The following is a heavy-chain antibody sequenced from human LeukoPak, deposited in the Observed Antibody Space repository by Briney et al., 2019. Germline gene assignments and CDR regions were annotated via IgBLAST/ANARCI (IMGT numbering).Heavy chain of an antibody. J-gene: IGHJ5*02. Sequence: SVKVSCKASGGTSSSYAISWVQQAPGQGLEWMGRIIPIFGTANYAQKFQGRVTITTDESTSTAYMELSSLRSEDTAVYYCAREPYSSSWSDPWGQGTLVTVSS. CDR3: AREPYSSSWSDP. D-gene: IGHD6-13*01. CDR2: IIPIFGTA. V-gene: IGHV1-69*05. CDR1: GGTSSSYA.